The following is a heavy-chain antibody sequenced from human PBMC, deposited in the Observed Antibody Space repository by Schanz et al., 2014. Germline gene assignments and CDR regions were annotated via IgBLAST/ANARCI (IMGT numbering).Heavy chain of an antibody. D-gene: IGHD3-10*01. CDR1: GYIFGSHG. J-gene: IGHJ6*02. V-gene: IGHV1-18*01. CDR2: INAHTGNT. CDR3: VRDAGWAFGDYHGMDV. Sequence: QLMQSGSEVRKPGASVKVSCKASGYIFGSHGMTWVRQAPGQGPELMGWINAHTGNTQYAQKFQGRVNMTRDTSTSTAYMELRSLISDDTAVYYCVRDAGWAFGDYHGMDVWGQGTSVTVSS.